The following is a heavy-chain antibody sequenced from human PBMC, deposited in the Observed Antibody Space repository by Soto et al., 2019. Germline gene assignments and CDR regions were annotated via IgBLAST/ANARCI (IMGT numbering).Heavy chain of an antibody. Sequence: ASVKVSCKTSGYTFNTYGVTWVRQAPGQGLEWIGWISTYNGDTNYAQSVQGRVTMTTDTSTSTAYMDLGSLRSDDTAVYYCLRVTTYGRIPDYWGQGTLVTVSS. CDR2: ISTYNGDT. CDR3: LRVTTYGRIPDY. CDR1: GYTFNTYG. J-gene: IGHJ4*02. V-gene: IGHV1-18*01. D-gene: IGHD4-17*01.